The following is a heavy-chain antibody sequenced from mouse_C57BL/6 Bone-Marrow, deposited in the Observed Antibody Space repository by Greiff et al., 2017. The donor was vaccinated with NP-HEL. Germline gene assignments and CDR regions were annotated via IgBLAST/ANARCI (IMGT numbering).Heavy chain of an antibody. CDR3: ASSFNWHIDY. Sequence: VQLQQSGAELARPGASVKLPCKASGYTFTSYGMSWVKQRTGQGLEWIGEIYPRGGNTYYNEKFKGKATLTADKSSSTAYMQLRSLTSEDSADYFCASSFNWHIDYWGQGTTLTVSS. D-gene: IGHD4-1*01. CDR2: IYPRGGNT. V-gene: IGHV1-81*01. J-gene: IGHJ2*01. CDR1: GYTFTSYG.